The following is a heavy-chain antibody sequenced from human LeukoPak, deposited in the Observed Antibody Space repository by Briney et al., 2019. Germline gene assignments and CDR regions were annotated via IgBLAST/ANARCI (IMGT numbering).Heavy chain of an antibody. D-gene: IGHD6-13*01. CDR3: AKGGYSSSWYTVRYYYYMDV. CDR1: GFTFSNYG. J-gene: IGHJ6*03. Sequence: GRSLRLSCAASGFTFSNYGMHWVRQAPGKGLEWVAVISSDGGTKYYADSVKGRFTISRDNSKNTLYLQMNSLRAEDTAVYYCAKGGYSSSWYTVRYYYYMDVWGKGTTVTVSS. V-gene: IGHV3-30*18. CDR2: ISSDGGTK.